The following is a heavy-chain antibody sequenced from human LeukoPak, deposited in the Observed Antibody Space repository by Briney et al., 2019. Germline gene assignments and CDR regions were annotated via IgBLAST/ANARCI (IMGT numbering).Heavy chain of an antibody. CDR2: INPGNGNT. CDR1: GYSLTSYS. Sequence: ASVKVSCKASGYSLTSYSMHWVRHAPGQRPEWMGWINPGNGNTKYSQEFQGRVTMTRDTSASIVYMELISLRSEDMAVYFCARGGFSYAVDYWGQGTLVTVSS. D-gene: IGHD5-18*01. CDR3: ARGGFSYAVDY. J-gene: IGHJ4*02. V-gene: IGHV1-3*03.